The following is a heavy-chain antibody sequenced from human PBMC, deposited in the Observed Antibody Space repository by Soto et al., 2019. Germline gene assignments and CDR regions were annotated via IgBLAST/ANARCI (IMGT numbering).Heavy chain of an antibody. V-gene: IGHV1-3*05. CDR2: INAGNGNT. CDR3: ARSIVVVTALDY. CDR1: GYTFTSYA. D-gene: IGHD2-21*02. Sequence: QVQLVQSGAEEKKPGPSVKVSCKASGYTFTSYAMHWVRQAPGQRLEWMGWINAGNGNTKYSQKFQGRVTITRDTSASTAYMKLSSLRSEDTAVYYCARSIVVVTALDYWGQGALVTVSS. J-gene: IGHJ4*02.